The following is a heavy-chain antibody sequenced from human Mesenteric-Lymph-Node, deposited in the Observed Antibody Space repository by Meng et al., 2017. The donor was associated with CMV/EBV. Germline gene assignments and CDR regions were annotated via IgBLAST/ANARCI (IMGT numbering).Heavy chain of an antibody. CDR2: INPDGSQK. Sequence: GESLKISCADSGFTFNSYWMTWVRQAPGKGLECVANINPDGSQKYYVDSVKGRFTISRDNAKDSLYLQVNTLRAEDTAMYYCAGQRGDSPFAYWGQGTLVTVSS. V-gene: IGHV3-7*01. CDR3: AGQRGDSPFAY. CDR1: GFTFNSYW. D-gene: IGHD5-18*01. J-gene: IGHJ4*02.